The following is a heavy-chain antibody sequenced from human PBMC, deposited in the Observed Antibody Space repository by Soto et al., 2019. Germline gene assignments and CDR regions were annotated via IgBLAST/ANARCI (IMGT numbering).Heavy chain of an antibody. CDR1: GYTLTELS. J-gene: IGHJ6*02. D-gene: IGHD3-22*01. Sequence: ASVKVSCKVSGYTLTELSMHWVRQAPGKGLEWMGGFDPEDGETIYAQKFQGRVTMTEDTSTDTAYMELSSLRSEDTAVYYCATPAPAYYDSSGYKGGMDVWGPGTTVTVSS. CDR2: FDPEDGET. CDR3: ATPAPAYYDSSGYKGGMDV. V-gene: IGHV1-24*01.